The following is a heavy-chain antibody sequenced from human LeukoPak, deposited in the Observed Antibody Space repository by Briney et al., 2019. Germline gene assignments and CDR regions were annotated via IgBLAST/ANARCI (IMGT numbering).Heavy chain of an antibody. Sequence: SETLSLTCTVSGGSISSYYWSWIRQPPGKGLEWIGYIYYSGSTNYNPSLKSRVTISVDTSKNQFSPKLSSVTAADTAVYYCARAGYSYGSHYYYYYYMDVWGKGTTVTVSS. CDR2: IYYSGST. CDR1: GGSISSYY. V-gene: IGHV4-59*01. CDR3: ARAGYSYGSHYYYYYYMDV. J-gene: IGHJ6*03. D-gene: IGHD5-18*01.